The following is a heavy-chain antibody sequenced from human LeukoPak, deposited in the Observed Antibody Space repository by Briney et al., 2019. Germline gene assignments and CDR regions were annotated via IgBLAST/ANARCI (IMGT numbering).Heavy chain of an antibody. CDR3: ARGDGDRIAVATLSFDY. V-gene: IGHV4-34*01. CDR2: INHSGST. J-gene: IGHJ4*02. D-gene: IGHD6-19*01. Sequence: SETLSLTCTVSGGSISSYYWSWIRQPPGKGLEWIGEINHSGSTNYNPSLKSRVTISVDTSKNQFSLKLSSVTAADTAMYYCARGDGDRIAVATLSFDYWGQGTLVTVSS. CDR1: GGSISSYY.